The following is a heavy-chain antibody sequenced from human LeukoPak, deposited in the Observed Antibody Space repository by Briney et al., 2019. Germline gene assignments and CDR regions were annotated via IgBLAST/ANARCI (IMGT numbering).Heavy chain of an antibody. CDR1: GFTFSSYA. Sequence: GGSLRPSCAASGFTFSSYAMSWVRQAPGKGLEWVSAISGSGGSTYYADSVKGRFTISRDNSKNTLYLQMNSLRAEDTAVYYCAKDQGQQLGPFDYWGQGTLVTVSS. J-gene: IGHJ4*02. V-gene: IGHV3-23*01. CDR2: ISGSGGST. CDR3: AKDQGQQLGPFDY. D-gene: IGHD6-13*01.